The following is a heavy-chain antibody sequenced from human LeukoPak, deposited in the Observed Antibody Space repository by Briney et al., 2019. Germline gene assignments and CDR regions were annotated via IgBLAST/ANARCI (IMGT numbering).Heavy chain of an antibody. CDR3: ARGYYTTTEGSNVY. V-gene: IGHV3-74*01. D-gene: IGHD2/OR15-2a*01. CDR1: GFTFSEYW. CDR2: IESDGSTT. Sequence: GGSLRLSCAASGFTFSEYWMHWVRHAPGEGLVWVSRIESDGSTTNYADSVKGRFTISRDNAKNTLYLQKNSLRAEDTAVYYCARGYYTTTEGSNVYWGQGTLVTVPS. J-gene: IGHJ4*02.